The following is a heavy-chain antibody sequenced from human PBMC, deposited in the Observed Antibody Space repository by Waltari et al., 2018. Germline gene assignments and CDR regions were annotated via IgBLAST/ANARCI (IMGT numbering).Heavy chain of an antibody. V-gene: IGHV1-69*12. Sequence: QVQLVQSGAEVKKPGSSLKVSCKASGGAFGSYAITWVRQAPGHGLEWVGGMIPIYGTPNFAQKFQGRVTFTADESTTTAYMELTSLKSEDTAIYYCARRNLGYAFDIWGQGTLVTVSS. CDR1: GGAFGSYA. CDR2: MIPIYGTP. CDR3: ARRNLGYAFDI. D-gene: IGHD1-26*01. J-gene: IGHJ3*02.